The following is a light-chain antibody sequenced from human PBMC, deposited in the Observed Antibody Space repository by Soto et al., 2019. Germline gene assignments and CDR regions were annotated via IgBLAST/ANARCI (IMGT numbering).Light chain of an antibody. V-gene: IGKV3-20*01. Sequence: EIVMTPSPATLSVSPVERATLSCRASQSVSSYLAWYQQKPGQAPRLLIYGASSRATGIPDRFSGSGSGTDFTLTISRLEPEDFAVYYCQQYGSSPPLTFGGGTKVDIK. CDR2: GAS. J-gene: IGKJ4*01. CDR1: QSVSSY. CDR3: QQYGSSPPLT.